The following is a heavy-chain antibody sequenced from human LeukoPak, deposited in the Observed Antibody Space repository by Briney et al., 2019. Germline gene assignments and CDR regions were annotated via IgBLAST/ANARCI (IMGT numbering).Heavy chain of an antibody. CDR2: ISYDGSNK. CDR1: GFTFSSYG. Sequence: GGSLRLSCAASGFTFSSYGMHWVRQAPGKGLEWVAVISYDGSNKYYADSVKGRFTISRDNPKNTLYLQMNSLRAEDTAVYYCAKPGIAVADDAFDIWGQGTMVTVSS. J-gene: IGHJ3*02. V-gene: IGHV3-30*18. D-gene: IGHD6-19*01. CDR3: AKPGIAVADDAFDI.